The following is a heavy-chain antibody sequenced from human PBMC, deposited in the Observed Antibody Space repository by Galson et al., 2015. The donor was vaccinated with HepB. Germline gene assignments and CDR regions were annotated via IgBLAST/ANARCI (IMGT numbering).Heavy chain of an antibody. J-gene: IGHJ5*02. CDR3: ARLKVATLESDWFDP. D-gene: IGHD3-3*01. V-gene: IGHV5-51*03. Sequence: QSGAEVKKPGESLRISCNASGYKFNIHWIAWVRQMPGKGLEWMGMIWPGDPDIRYSPSFQGQVTMSVDNSITTAYLQWSSLKVSDTAMYYCARLKVATLESDWFDPWGQGTLVTVSS. CDR2: IWPGDPDI. CDR1: GYKFNIHW.